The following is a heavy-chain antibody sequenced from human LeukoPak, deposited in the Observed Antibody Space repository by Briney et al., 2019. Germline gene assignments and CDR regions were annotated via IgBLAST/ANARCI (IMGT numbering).Heavy chain of an antibody. D-gene: IGHD3/OR15-3a*01. V-gene: IGHV4-4*02. J-gene: IGHJ6*03. CDR2: IYHSGST. CDR1: GGSISSSNW. Sequence: SETLSLTCAVSGGSISSSNWWSWVRQPPGKGLEWIGEIYHSGSTNYNPSLKSRVTISVDKSKNQFSLKLSSVTAADTAVYYCARRTRSYYYYYMDVWGKGTTVTISS. CDR3: ARRTRSYYYYYMDV.